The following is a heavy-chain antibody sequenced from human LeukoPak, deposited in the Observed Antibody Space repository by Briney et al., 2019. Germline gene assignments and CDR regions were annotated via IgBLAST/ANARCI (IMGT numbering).Heavy chain of an antibody. J-gene: IGHJ4*02. Sequence: PGRSLRLSCAASGFTFSSYGMHWVRQAPGKGLEWVAVISYDGSNKYYADSVKGRFTISRDNSKNTLYLQMNSLRAEDTAVYYCAKDDDYYDSSGYYYVYLDYWGQGTLVTVSS. V-gene: IGHV3-30*18. CDR1: GFTFSSYG. CDR2: ISYDGSNK. CDR3: AKDDDYYDSSGYYYVYLDY. D-gene: IGHD3-22*01.